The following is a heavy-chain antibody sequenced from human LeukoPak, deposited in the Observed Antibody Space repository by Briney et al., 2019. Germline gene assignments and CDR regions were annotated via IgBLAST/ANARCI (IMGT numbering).Heavy chain of an antibody. V-gene: IGHV4-59*01. D-gene: IGHD3-9*01. CDR2: IYYSGST. Sequence: SETLSLTCTVSGGSISSYYWSWIRQPPGKGLEWIGFIYYSGSTNYNPSLKGRVTISVDTSKNQFSLKVNSVTAADTAVYFCARAPFDTISVDFWGQGTLVIVSS. J-gene: IGHJ4*02. CDR3: ARAPFDTISVDF. CDR1: GGSISSYY.